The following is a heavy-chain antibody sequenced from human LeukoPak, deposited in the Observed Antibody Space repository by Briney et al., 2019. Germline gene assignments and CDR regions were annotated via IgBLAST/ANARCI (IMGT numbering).Heavy chain of an antibody. CDR2: IYTSGST. J-gene: IGHJ5*02. CDR3: ARALGYYGSGDPWFDP. D-gene: IGHD3-10*01. Sequence: SETLSLTCTVSGGSISSYYWSWIRQPAGKGLEWIGRIYTSGSTNYNPSLKSRVTMSVDTSKNQFSLKLSSVTAADTAVYYCARALGYYGSGDPWFDPWGQGTLVTVSS. CDR1: GGSISSYY. V-gene: IGHV4-4*07.